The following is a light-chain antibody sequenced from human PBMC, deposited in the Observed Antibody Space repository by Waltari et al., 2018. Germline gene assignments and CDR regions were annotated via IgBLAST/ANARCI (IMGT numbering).Light chain of an antibody. Sequence: EIVLTQSRVTLSLSPGERATLSCRASQSVSSYLAWYQQKPGQAPRLLIYDASNRATGIPARFSGSGSGTDFTLTISSLEPEDFAVYYCQQRSNWPPTLSFGGGTKVEIK. V-gene: IGKV3-11*01. CDR3: QQRSNWPPTLS. CDR1: QSVSSY. J-gene: IGKJ4*01. CDR2: DAS.